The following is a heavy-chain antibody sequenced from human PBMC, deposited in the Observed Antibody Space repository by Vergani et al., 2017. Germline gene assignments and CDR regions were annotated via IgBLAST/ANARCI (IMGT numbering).Heavy chain of an antibody. V-gene: IGHV3-30*02. CDR2: IRYDGSNK. CDR3: AKGGGLSYYYYMDV. CDR1: GFTFSSYG. Sequence: QVQLVESGGGVVQPGGSLRLSCAASGFTFSSYGMHWVRQAPGKGLEWVAFIRYDGSNKYYADSVKGRFTISRDNSKSTLYLQMNSLRAEDTAVYYCAKGGGLSYYYYMDVWGKGTTVTVSS. J-gene: IGHJ6*03.